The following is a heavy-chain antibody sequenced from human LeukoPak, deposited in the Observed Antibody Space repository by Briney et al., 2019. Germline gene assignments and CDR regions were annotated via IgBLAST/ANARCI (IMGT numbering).Heavy chain of an antibody. CDR1: GGSISSGSYY. CDR3: ARVRRGSKGPKEDYMDV. Sequence: SQTLSHTCTVSGGSISSGSYYWSWIRQPAGKGLEWIGRIYTSGSTNYNPSLKSRVTISVDTSKNQFSLKLSSVTAADTAVYYCARVRRGSKGPKEDYMDVWGKGTTVTVSS. CDR2: IYTSGST. V-gene: IGHV4-61*02. D-gene: IGHD3-10*01. J-gene: IGHJ6*03.